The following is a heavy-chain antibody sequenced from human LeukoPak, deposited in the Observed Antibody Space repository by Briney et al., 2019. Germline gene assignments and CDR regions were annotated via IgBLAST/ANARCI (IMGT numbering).Heavy chain of an antibody. Sequence: GGSLRLSCAASGFTFSSYAMHWVRQAPGKGLEWVSAISGSGGSTYYADSVKGRFTISRDNSMNTLYLQMNSLRAEDTAVYYCANYCSGGSCPWDYWGQGTLVTVSS. CDR1: GFTFSSYA. J-gene: IGHJ4*02. CDR2: ISGSGGST. CDR3: ANYCSGGSCPWDY. V-gene: IGHV3-23*01. D-gene: IGHD2-15*01.